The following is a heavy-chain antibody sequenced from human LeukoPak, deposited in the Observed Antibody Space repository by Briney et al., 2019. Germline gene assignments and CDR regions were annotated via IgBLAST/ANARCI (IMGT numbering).Heavy chain of an antibody. D-gene: IGHD3-22*01. J-gene: IGHJ3*02. V-gene: IGHV1-46*01. CDR1: GYTFTSYY. CDR3: ARVHPGGITMIVPRSDAFDI. CDR2: INPSGSST. Sequence: ASVKVSCKASGYTFTSYYMHWVRQAPGQGLEWMGLINPSGSSTSYAQKFQGRVTITADESTSTAYMELSSLRSEDTAVYYCARVHPGGITMIVPRSDAFDIWGQGTMVTVSS.